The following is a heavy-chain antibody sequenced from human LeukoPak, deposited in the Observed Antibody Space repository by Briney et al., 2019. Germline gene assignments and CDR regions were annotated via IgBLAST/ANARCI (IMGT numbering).Heavy chain of an antibody. V-gene: IGHV3-48*01. CDR3: ARGSPLYSYGMDV. J-gene: IGHJ6*04. Sequence: GGSLRLSCAASGFTFSSYSMNWVRQAPGKGREWVSYISSSSSTIYYADSVKGRFTISRDNAKNSLYLQMNSLRAQDTAVYYCARGSPLYSYGMDVWGKGTTVTVSS. D-gene: IGHD3-16*02. CDR2: ISSSSSTI. CDR1: GFTFSSYS.